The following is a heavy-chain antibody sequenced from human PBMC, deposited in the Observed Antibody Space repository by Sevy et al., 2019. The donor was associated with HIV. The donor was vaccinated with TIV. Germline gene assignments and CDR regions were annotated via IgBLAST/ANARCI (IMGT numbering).Heavy chain of an antibody. V-gene: IGHV4-61*01. D-gene: IGHD6-13*01. CDR3: VRDRIAAAGGYFDY. CDR2: ISYIGST. J-gene: IGHJ4*02. Sequence: SETLSLTCTVSGASVTYGNYYWTWIRQPPGKGLEWIGYISYIGSTNYNPSLKSRVTISIDTAKTQLSLRLNSVTATDTAVYYCVRDRIAAAGGYFDYWGQGALVTVSS. CDR1: GASVTYGNYY.